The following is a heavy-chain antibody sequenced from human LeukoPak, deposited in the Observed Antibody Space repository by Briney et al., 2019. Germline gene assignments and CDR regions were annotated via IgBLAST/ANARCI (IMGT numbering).Heavy chain of an antibody. CDR2: ISGSGGST. CDR1: GFTFSNYA. Sequence: PGGSLRLSCAASGFTFSNYAMNWVRQAPGKGLEWVSAISGSGGSTYYADSVKGRFTISRDNSRNTLYLQMNSLRAEDTAVYYCAKSPGIQLWLPVPPPTLFDYWGQGTLVTVSS. V-gene: IGHV3-23*01. D-gene: IGHD5-18*01. J-gene: IGHJ4*02. CDR3: AKSPGIQLWLPVPPPTLFDY.